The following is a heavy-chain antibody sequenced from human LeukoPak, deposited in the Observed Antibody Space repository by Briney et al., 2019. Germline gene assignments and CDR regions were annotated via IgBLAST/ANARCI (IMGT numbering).Heavy chain of an antibody. CDR1: GFTFSSYG. D-gene: IGHD6-19*01. CDR2: ISYDGSNK. J-gene: IGHJ4*02. Sequence: GGSLRLSCAASGFTFSSYGMHWVRQAPGKGLEWVAVISYDGSNKYYADSVKGRFTISRDNSKNTLYLQMNSLRAEDTAVYYCARAGYSSGWTADYFDYWGQGTLVTVSS. CDR3: ARAGYSSGWTADYFDY. V-gene: IGHV3-30*03.